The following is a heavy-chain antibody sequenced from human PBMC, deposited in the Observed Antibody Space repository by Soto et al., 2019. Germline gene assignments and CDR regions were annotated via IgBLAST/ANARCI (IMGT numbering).Heavy chain of an antibody. CDR3: AKGLWFGEARYYFDD. D-gene: IGHD3-10*01. V-gene: IGHV3-23*01. CDR1: GFTFSSYA. CDR2: ISGSGGST. J-gene: IGHJ4*02. Sequence: PGGSLILSCAASGFTFSSYAMSWVRQAPGKGLEWVSAISGSGGSTYYADSVKGRFTISRDNSKNTLYLQMNSLRAEDTAVYYCAKGLWFGEARYYFDDWGQGSLVTVSS.